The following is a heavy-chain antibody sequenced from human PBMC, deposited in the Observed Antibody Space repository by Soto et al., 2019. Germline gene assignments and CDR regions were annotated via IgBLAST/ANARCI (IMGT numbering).Heavy chain of an antibody. CDR3: VRAPGSATVTTSYVDY. J-gene: IGHJ4*02. Sequence: PVGSLRLSCAASGFTFRNYAMHWVRQAPGKGLEWVVVISYDGSKKYYADSLEGRFTISRDNSNNTLYLQMNSLTDEDTAVYYCVRAPGSATVTTSYVDYWGQGTLVTVPQ. D-gene: IGHD4-17*01. CDR2: ISYDGSKK. V-gene: IGHV3-30*03. CDR1: GFTFRNYA.